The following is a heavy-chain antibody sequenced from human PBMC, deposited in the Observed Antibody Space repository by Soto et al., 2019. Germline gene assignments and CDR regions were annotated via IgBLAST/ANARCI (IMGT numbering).Heavy chain of an antibody. CDR3: ARGSGYDSYGMDV. V-gene: IGHV3-7*03. CDR1: GFTFTNYW. J-gene: IGHJ6*02. CDR2: IKQHGSER. D-gene: IGHD5-12*01. Sequence: LRLSCAASGFTFTNYWMTGVRQAPGNGLEWVANIKQHGSERYYVDSEKGRFTISRDNAKSSLYLQMNSLRAEDTAVYYCARGSGYDSYGMDVWGQGTTVTVSS.